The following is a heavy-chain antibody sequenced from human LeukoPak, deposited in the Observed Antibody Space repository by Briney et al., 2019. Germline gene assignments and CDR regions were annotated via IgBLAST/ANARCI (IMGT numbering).Heavy chain of an antibody. J-gene: IGHJ5*02. Sequence: SETLSLTGTVSGGSIYSYYWTWIRQPPGKGLEWIGYVHSSGSIHYNPSVRSRVTMSLDTSKNQFSFNLTSVTAADTAVYYCVRREGYSSSPLGPWGQGTLVTVSS. CDR3: VRREGYSSSPLGP. V-gene: IGHV4-59*08. CDR2: VHSSGSI. CDR1: GGSIYSYY. D-gene: IGHD2-15*01.